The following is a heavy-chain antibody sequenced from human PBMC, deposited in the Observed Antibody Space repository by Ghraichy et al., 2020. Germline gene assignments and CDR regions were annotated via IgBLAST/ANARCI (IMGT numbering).Heavy chain of an antibody. J-gene: IGHJ4*02. Sequence: RWGGVGGGGGGEGVAKVNGGGSGTNYVDSGKGRFTISRDNAKNALYLQMNSLRGEDTTVYHCASGGHVDYWGQGTLVTVSS. V-gene: IGHV3-7*01. CDR2: VNGGGSGT. CDR3: ASGGHVDY. D-gene: IGHD5-12*01.